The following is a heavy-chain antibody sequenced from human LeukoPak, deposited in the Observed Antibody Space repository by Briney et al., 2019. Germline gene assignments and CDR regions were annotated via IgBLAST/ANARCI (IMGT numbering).Heavy chain of an antibody. CDR1: GFTFSSYS. V-gene: IGHV3-48*02. J-gene: IGHJ6*02. D-gene: IGHD3-9*01. CDR2: ISRSGSST. CDR3: ENILPPRGLQKDYYYYYGMDV. Sequence: GGSLRLSCAASGFTFSSYSMNWVRQAPGKGLEWVSYISRSGSSTYYADSAEGRFIISRDNAKNSLYLQMNGLRDEDTAVYYCENILPPRGLQKDYYYYYGMDVWGQGTTVTVSS.